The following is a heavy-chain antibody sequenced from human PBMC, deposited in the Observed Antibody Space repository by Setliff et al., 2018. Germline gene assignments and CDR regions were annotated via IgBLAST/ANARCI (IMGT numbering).Heavy chain of an antibody. CDR1: GFTFSNYA. D-gene: IGHD3-9*01. Sequence: QTGGSLRLSCAASGFTFSNYAMSWVRQTPGKGLEWGSAINTSGGSTYYADSVKGRFTISRDNSKNTLYLQMDSLRAEDTAVYYCAREYLLRYFDRPHTLWSYYYYGMDVWGQGTTVTVSS. CDR2: INTSGGST. V-gene: IGHV3-23*01. CDR3: AREYLLRYFDRPHTLWSYYYYGMDV. J-gene: IGHJ6*02.